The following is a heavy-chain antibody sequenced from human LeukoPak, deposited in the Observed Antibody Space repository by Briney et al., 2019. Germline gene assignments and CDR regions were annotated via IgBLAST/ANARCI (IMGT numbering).Heavy chain of an antibody. D-gene: IGHD6-19*01. V-gene: IGHV4-59*12. CDR2: IYHSGST. Sequence: SETLSLTCTVSGGSISSYYWSWIRQPPGKGLEWIGYIYHSGSTYYNPSLKSRVTISVDRSKNQFSLKLSSVTAADTAVYYCARDSEQWLFDYWGQGTLVTVSS. J-gene: IGHJ4*02. CDR1: GGSISSYY. CDR3: ARDSEQWLFDY.